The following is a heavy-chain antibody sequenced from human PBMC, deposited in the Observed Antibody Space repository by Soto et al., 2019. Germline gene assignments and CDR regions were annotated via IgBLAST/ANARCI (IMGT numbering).Heavy chain of an antibody. J-gene: IGHJ6*02. CDR1: GGSISGYY. Sequence: SETLSLTCTVSGGSISGYYWSWIRQPPGKGLEWIGCISYSGSTNYNPSLKSRVTLSVDTSKNQFSLKLSSVTAADTAVYYCARDRAVDGTYYYYGVDVWGQGTTVTVSS. D-gene: IGHD6-19*01. V-gene: IGHV4-59*01. CDR2: ISYSGST. CDR3: ARDRAVDGTYYYYGVDV.